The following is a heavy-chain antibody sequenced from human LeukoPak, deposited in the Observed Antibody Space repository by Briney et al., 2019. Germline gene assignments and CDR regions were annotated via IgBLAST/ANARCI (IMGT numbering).Heavy chain of an antibody. CDR1: RFTFSSFA. CDR3: VRQDCSAGSCYLDH. J-gene: IGHJ4*02. D-gene: IGHD2-15*01. V-gene: IGHV3-23*01. CDR2: ISGSGDGT. Sequence: PGGSLRLSCAASRFTFSSFAMSWVRQAPGKGLEWVSGISGSGDGTYYADSMKGRLTISRDNSQGTLVMEMNSPRAEDTAVYYCVRQDCSAGSCYLDHWGQGILVTVSS.